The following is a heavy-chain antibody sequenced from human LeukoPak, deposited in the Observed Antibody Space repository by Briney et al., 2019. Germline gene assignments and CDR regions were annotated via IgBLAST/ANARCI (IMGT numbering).Heavy chain of an antibody. D-gene: IGHD2-15*01. J-gene: IGHJ4*02. V-gene: IGHV4-59*01. Sequence: SETLSLTCTVSGGSISSYYWSWIRQPPGKGLEWIGYIYYSGSTNYNPSLKSRVTISVDTSKNQFSLKLSSVTAADTAVYYCARLGYKGVFDYWGQGTLVTVSS. CDR2: IYYSGST. CDR3: ARLGYKGVFDY. CDR1: GGSISSYY.